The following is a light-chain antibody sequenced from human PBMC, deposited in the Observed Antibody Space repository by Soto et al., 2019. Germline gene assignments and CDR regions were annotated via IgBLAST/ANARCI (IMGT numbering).Light chain of an antibody. V-gene: IGKV3-20*01. J-gene: IGKJ1*01. CDR2: GAS. CDR3: QQYDSTPWT. Sequence: EIVLTQSPGTLSLSPGERADLSCRASQRLSSSSLAWYQQKPGHGPRLLIYGASRRATGIPDRFSATESGTDFPLTISSLEPEDFAVYFCQQYDSTPWTFGQGTRGESK. CDR1: QRLSSSS.